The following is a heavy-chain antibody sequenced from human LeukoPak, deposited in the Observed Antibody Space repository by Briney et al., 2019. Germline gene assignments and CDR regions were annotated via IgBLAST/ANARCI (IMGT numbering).Heavy chain of an antibody. J-gene: IGHJ4*02. CDR3: ASRPESEAYFDY. Sequence: SQTLSLTCTVSGGSISSGDYYWSWIRQPPGRGLEFIGYIYYSGNTYYNPSLKSRVTISVDTSKNQFSLKLSSVTAADTAVYYCASRPESEAYFDYWGQGTLVTISS. CDR1: GGSISSGDYY. V-gene: IGHV4-30-4*01. CDR2: IYYSGNT.